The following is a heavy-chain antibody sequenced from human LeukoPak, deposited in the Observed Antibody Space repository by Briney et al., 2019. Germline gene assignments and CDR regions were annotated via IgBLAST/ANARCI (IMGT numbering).Heavy chain of an antibody. J-gene: IGHJ6*03. CDR1: GYTFTGYY. V-gene: IGHV1-2*02. CDR2: INPNSGGT. D-gene: IGHD6-13*01. CDR3: ARGLRIAAAITDYYMDV. Sequence: ASVKVSCKASGYTFTGYYMHWVRQAPGQGLEWMGWINPNSGGTNYAQKFQGRVTMTRDTSISTAYMELSSLRSEDTAVYYCARGLRIAAAITDYYMDVWGKGTTVTVSS.